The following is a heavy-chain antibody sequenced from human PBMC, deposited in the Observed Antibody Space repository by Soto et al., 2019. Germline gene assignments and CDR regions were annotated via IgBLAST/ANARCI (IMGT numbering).Heavy chain of an antibody. V-gene: IGHV1-8*01. CDR2: MNSNSGNT. CDR1: GYTFTSYD. D-gene: IGHD4-17*01. CDR3: ARSAGATTSYGMDV. J-gene: IGHJ6*02. Sequence: ASVKVSCKDSGYTFTSYDINWVRQATVQGLEWMGWMNSNSGNTVYAQKFQGRVTMTRNTFISTAYMELSSLRCEDTAVYYCARSAGATTSYGMDVWGQGTTVTVSS.